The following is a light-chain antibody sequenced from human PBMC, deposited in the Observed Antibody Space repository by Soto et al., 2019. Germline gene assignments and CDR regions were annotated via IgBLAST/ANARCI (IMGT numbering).Light chain of an antibody. CDR3: SLYAGTNSVV. V-gene: IGLV2-8*01. J-gene: IGLJ2*01. CDR1: SSDIGAYKF. Sequence: QYALTQPPSASGSPGQSVAISCTGTSSDIGAYKFVSWYQQHPGKAPKLIIYEVSIRPSGVPDRFSGSKSGNTASLTVSGLLAEDEADYYCSLYAGTNSVVFGGGTKLTVL. CDR2: EVS.